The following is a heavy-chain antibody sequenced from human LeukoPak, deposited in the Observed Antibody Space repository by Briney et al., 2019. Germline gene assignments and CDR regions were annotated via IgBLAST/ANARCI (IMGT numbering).Heavy chain of an antibody. CDR2: IWYDGSNK. J-gene: IGHJ4*02. D-gene: IGHD3-9*01. CDR3: ATLFDYQYYFDY. Sequence: GGSLRLSCAASGFTFSSYGMHWVRQAPGKGLEWVAVIWYDGSNKYYADSVKGRFTISRGNSKNTLYLQMNSLRAEDTAVYYCATLFDYQYYFDYWGQGTLVTVSS. CDR1: GFTFSSYG. V-gene: IGHV3-33*01.